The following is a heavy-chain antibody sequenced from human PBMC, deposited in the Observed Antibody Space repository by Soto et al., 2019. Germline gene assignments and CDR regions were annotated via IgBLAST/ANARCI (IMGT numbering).Heavy chain of an antibody. CDR1: GFTFRTYW. Sequence: EVQLVESGGGLDQPGGSLRLSCGASGFTFRTYWLSWVRQVPGKGLEWVANINQDGSEKNYVDSVKGRFTISRDNAKNSLYLQMRSLRAEDTALYYCARDGSTSWYSYDYHGMDVWGQGTTVTVSS. J-gene: IGHJ6*02. CDR3: ARDGSTSWYSYDYHGMDV. CDR2: INQDGSEK. V-gene: IGHV3-7*05. D-gene: IGHD5-18*01.